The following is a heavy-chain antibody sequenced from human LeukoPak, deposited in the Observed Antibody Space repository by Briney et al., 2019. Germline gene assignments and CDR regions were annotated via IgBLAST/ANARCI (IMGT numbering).Heavy chain of an antibody. Sequence: GGSLRLSCAASGFTFSSYAMHWVRQAPGKGLEWVAVISYDGSNKYYADSVKGRFTISRDNSKNTLYLQMNSLRAEDTAVYYCARDQGGYYDSSGLDYWGQGTLVTVSS. D-gene: IGHD3-22*01. CDR3: ARDQGGYYDSSGLDY. V-gene: IGHV3-30-3*01. CDR1: GFTFSSYA. CDR2: ISYDGSNK. J-gene: IGHJ4*02.